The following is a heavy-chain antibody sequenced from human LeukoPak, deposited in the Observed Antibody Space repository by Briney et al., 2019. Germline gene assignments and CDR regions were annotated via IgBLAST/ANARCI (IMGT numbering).Heavy chain of an antibody. CDR3: ARDSRLRDCSGGSCYTLYY. J-gene: IGHJ4*02. CDR2: ISAYNGNT. Sequence: ASVKVSCKASGYTFTSYGISWVRQAPGQGLEWMGWISAYNGNTNYAQKLQGRVTMTTDTSTSTAYMELRSLRSDDTAVYYCARDSRLRDCSGGSCYTLYYWGQGTLVTVSS. V-gene: IGHV1-18*01. CDR1: GYTFTSYG. D-gene: IGHD2-15*01.